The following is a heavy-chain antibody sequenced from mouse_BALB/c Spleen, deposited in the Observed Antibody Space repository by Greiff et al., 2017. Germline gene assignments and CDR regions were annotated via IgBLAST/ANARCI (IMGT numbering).Heavy chain of an antibody. J-gene: IGHJ4*01. CDR3: ARVPYDGYGDAMDY. Sequence: EVMLVESGPSLVKPSQTLSLTCSVTGDSITSGYWNWIRKFPGNKLEYMGYISYSGSTYYNPSLKSRISITRDTSKNQYYLQLNSVTTEDTATYYCARVPYDGYGDAMDYWGQGTSVTVSS. CDR2: ISYSGST. D-gene: IGHD2-2*01. V-gene: IGHV3-8*02. CDR1: GDSITSGY.